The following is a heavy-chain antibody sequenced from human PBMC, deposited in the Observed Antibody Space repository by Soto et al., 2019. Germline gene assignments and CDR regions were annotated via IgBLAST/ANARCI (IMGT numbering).Heavy chain of an antibody. V-gene: IGHV5-51*01. CDR1: GYTFTSYW. Sequence: GESLKISCKGSGYTFTSYWIAWVRQMPGKGLEWMGLIYPGDSDTRYNPSFQGQVTISADKFISTAYLQWSSLKASDTAMYYCATRGNSHAYFDFWGQGTLVTVSS. J-gene: IGHJ4*02. CDR3: ATRGNSHAYFDF. CDR2: IYPGDSDT. D-gene: IGHD5-18*01.